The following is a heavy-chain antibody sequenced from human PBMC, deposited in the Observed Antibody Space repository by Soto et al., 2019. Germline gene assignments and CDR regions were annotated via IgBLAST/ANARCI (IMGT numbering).Heavy chain of an antibody. Sequence: SLSLSCASAGFTFSSYEMNWVLQAPGNGLEWFSYISSSGSTIYYADSVKGRFTISRDNAKNSLYLQMNSLRAEDTAVYYCARDPGDSSGYYYDMFDYWGQGTLVTVSS. CDR2: ISSSGSTI. CDR1: GFTFSSYE. D-gene: IGHD3-22*01. J-gene: IGHJ4*02. V-gene: IGHV3-48*03. CDR3: ARDPGDSSGYYYDMFDY.